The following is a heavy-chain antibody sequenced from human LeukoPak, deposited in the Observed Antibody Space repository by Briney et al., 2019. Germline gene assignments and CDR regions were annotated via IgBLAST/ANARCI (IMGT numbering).Heavy chain of an antibody. J-gene: IGHJ3*02. Sequence: SETLSLTCAVYGGSFSGYYWSWIRQPPGKGLEWIGYIYYSGSTNYNPSLKSRVTISVDTSKNQFSLKLSSVTAADTAVYYCARGGSSWSRGDAFDIWGQGTMVTVSS. D-gene: IGHD6-13*01. CDR2: IYYSGST. V-gene: IGHV4-59*01. CDR1: GGSFSGYY. CDR3: ARGGSSWSRGDAFDI.